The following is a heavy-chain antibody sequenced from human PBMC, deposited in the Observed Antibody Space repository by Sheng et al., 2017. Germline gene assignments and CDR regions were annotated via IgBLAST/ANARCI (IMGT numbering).Heavy chain of an antibody. V-gene: IGHV4-4*07. CDR2: IYTSGST. D-gene: IGHD5-12*01. J-gene: IGHJ3*02. Sequence: QVQLQESGPGLVKPSETLSLTCTVSGGSISSYYWSWIRQPAGKGLEWIGRIYTSGSTNYNPSLKSRVTMSVDTSKNQFSLKLSSVTAADTAVYYCARGRGDGYNFDHPNDAFDIWGQGTMVTVSS. CDR3: ARGRGDGYNFDHPNDAFDI. CDR1: GGSISSYY.